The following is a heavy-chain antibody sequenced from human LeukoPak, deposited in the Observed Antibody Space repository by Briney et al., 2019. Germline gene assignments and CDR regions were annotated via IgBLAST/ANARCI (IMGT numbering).Heavy chain of an antibody. CDR1: GFTFSSYA. J-gene: IGHJ4*02. CDR2: KSYDGSNK. V-gene: IGHV3-30*04. D-gene: IGHD4-23*01. Sequence: PGRSLRLSCAASGFTFSSYAMHWVRQAPGKGLEWVAVKSYDGSNKYYADSVKGRFTISRDNSKNTLYLQMNSLRAEDTAVYYCARPRWGYYFDYWGQGTLVTVSS. CDR3: ARPRWGYYFDY.